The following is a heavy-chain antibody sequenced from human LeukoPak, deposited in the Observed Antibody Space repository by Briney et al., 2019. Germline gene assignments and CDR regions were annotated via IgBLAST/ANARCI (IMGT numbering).Heavy chain of an antibody. D-gene: IGHD6-19*01. J-gene: IGHJ4*02. CDR3: ARAGYSSGWTYFDY. Sequence: SETLSLTCAVYGGSFSGYYWSWIRQPPGKGLEWIGEINHSGSTSYNPSLKSRVTISVDTSKNQFSLKLSSVTAADTAVYYCARAGYSSGWTYFDYWGQGTLVTVSS. V-gene: IGHV4-34*01. CDR1: GGSFSGYY. CDR2: INHSGST.